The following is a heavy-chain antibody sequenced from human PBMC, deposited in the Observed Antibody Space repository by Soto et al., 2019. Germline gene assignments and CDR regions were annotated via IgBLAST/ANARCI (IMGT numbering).Heavy chain of an antibody. J-gene: IGHJ4*02. CDR1: GYSFTSDW. V-gene: IGHV5-51*01. D-gene: IGHD6-6*01. Sequence: GECLKISCKGSGYSFTSDWIGWVRQMALKGLEWMGIIYPGDSDTRYSPSFQGQVTISADKSISTAYLQWSSLKASDTAMYYCARGGYSSSFSHDTEYYFDYWGQGTPVTVSS. CDR3: ARGGYSSSFSHDTEYYFDY. CDR2: IYPGDSDT.